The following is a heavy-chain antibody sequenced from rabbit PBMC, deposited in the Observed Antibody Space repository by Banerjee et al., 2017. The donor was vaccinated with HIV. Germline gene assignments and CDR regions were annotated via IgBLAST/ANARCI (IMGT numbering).Heavy chain of an antibody. Sequence: QSLEESGGDLVKPEGSLTLTCTASGFSFSSSYWMCWVRQAPGKGLEWIACINTGSSGSTSYASWAKGRFTISKTSSTTVTLQMTSLTAADTATYFCARDLAGVIGWNFDLWGQGTLVTVS. CDR3: ARDLAGVIGWNFDL. D-gene: IGHD4-1*01. V-gene: IGHV1S40*01. CDR1: GFSFSSSYW. J-gene: IGHJ4*01. CDR2: INTGSSGST.